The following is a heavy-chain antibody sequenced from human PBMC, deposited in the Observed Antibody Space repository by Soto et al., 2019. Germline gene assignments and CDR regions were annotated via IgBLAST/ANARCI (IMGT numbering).Heavy chain of an antibody. Sequence: WSLRLSCEPSGFTVSGFDRPWFRQTTGKGLEWVSTIGTAGDTYYADSVKGRITISRDNSRNTLYLQMNNLRAEDTAIYYCARGLGNNYGAFAYCGQGPLGTVSS. CDR2: IGTAGDT. D-gene: IGHD4-17*01. V-gene: IGHV3-13*01. CDR3: ARGLGNNYGAFAY. CDR1: GFTVSGFD. J-gene: IGHJ4*02.